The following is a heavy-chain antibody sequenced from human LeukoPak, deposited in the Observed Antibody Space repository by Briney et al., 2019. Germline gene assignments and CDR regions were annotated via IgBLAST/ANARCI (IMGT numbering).Heavy chain of an antibody. CDR1: GFTFSSYA. D-gene: IGHD5-24*01. V-gene: IGHV3-30-3*01. Sequence: GGSLRLSCAAFGFTFSSYALHWVRQAPGKGLDWVAVISYDGTNKYYADSVRGRFTIPRDNSKNTLYLQMNSLRAEDTAVYYCARAKGDGYNYFGYFFDYWGQGTLVTVSS. CDR3: ARAKGDGYNYFGYFFDY. CDR2: ISYDGTNK. J-gene: IGHJ4*02.